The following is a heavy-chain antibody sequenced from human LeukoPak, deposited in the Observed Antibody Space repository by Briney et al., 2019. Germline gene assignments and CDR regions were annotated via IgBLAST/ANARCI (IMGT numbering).Heavy chain of an antibody. V-gene: IGHV1-18*01. CDR2: INPYDGYT. CDR3: ARSGDSKWFDP. D-gene: IGHD3-22*01. CDR1: GYTFTTQG. J-gene: IGHJ5*02. Sequence: GASVKVSCKASGYTFTTQGIAWVRQAPEQGLEWMGWINPYDGYTNYAQRLQARVTMTTDTSTNTAYMELRSLRSDDTAVYYCARSGDSKWFDPWGQGTLVTVSS.